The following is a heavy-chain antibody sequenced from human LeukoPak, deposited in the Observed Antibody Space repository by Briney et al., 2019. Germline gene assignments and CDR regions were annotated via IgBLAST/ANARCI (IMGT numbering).Heavy chain of an antibody. CDR2: ISSSSSTI. CDR1: GFTFSSYS. D-gene: IGHD6-13*01. CDR3: ARDLEIAAAGRTFDY. J-gene: IGHJ4*02. Sequence: GGSLRLSCAASGFTFSSYSMNWVRQAPGKGLEWVSYISSSSSTIYYADSVKGRFTISRDNAKNSLYLQMNSLRAEDTAVYYCARDLEIAAAGRTFDYWGQGTLVTVSS. V-gene: IGHV3-48*04.